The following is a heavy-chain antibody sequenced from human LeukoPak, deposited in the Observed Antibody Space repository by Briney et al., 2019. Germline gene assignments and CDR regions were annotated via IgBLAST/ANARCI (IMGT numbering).Heavy chain of an antibody. V-gene: IGHV3-15*01. CDR3: TTAIVATTFDY. CDR2: IKSKTDGGTT. CDR1: GFTFSNAW. J-gene: IGHJ4*02. D-gene: IGHD5-12*01. Sequence: GGSLRLSCAASGFTFSNAWMSWVRQAPGKGLEWVGRIKSKTDGGTTDCAAPVKGRFTISRDDSKNTLYLQMNSLKTEDTAVYYCTTAIVATTFDYWGQGTLVTVSS.